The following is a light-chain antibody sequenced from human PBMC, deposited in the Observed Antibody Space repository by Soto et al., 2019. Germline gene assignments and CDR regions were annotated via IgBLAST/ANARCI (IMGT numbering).Light chain of an antibody. Sequence: EIVMTQSPATLSVSPGDTATLSCRASQSVSRHLAWYPQRPGQAPRLLVYDANPRCTGVPVTFSASGSGTEVSLTIASLQSDEFAVHYYQEYNNWPPITFGQATRLDIK. CDR1: QSVSRH. CDR3: QEYNNWPPIT. CDR2: DAN. V-gene: IGKV3D-15*01. J-gene: IGKJ5*01.